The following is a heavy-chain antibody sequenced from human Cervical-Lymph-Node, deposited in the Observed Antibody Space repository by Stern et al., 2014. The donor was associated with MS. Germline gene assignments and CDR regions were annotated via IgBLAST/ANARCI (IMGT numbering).Heavy chain of an antibody. CDR2: IWYDASEK. V-gene: IGHV3-33*01. J-gene: IGHJ4*02. D-gene: IGHD2-15*01. Sequence: VQLVESGGGVVQPGRSLRLSCAASGFTFSTYGMHWVRQAPGKGLEWVAVIWYDASEKYYVDYVKGRFTISRDNSKNTLYLQMNSLRVEDTAVYYCARPHKYCSGGSCYDWGFDYWGQGTLVTVSS. CDR1: GFTFSTYG. CDR3: ARPHKYCSGGSCYDWGFDY.